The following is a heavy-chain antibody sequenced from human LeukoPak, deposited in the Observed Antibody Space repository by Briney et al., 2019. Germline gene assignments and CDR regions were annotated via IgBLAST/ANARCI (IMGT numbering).Heavy chain of an antibody. CDR1: GGSISGTNW. J-gene: IGHJ4*02. V-gene: IGHV4/OR15-8*02. Sequence: PSETLSLTCGVSGGSISGTNWWSWVRQPPGQGLEWIGEISLAGQTNYNPSLNGRVTMSLDKSSNQLSLHLTSVTSADTATYFCSRESGPFCPFGYWGQGALVIVSS. CDR2: ISLAGQT. D-gene: IGHD1-26*01. CDR3: SRESGPFCPFGY.